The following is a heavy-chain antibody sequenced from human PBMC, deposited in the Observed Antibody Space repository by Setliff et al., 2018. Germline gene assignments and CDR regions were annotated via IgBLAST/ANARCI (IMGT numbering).Heavy chain of an antibody. CDR2: ISYSGSI. CDR3: ARDQEGSGI. Sequence: SETLSLTCTVSGASITSYYWSWIRQPPGKGQEWIGHISYSGSINYNPSLKSRVTISVDTSKNQFSLKLNSVTAADTAVYYCARDQEGSGIWGQGTLVTVSS. V-gene: IGHV4-59*01. J-gene: IGHJ4*02. D-gene: IGHD3-10*01. CDR1: GASITSYY.